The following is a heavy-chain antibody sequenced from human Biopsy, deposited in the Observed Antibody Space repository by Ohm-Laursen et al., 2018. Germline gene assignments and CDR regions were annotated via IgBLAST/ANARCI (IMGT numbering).Heavy chain of an antibody. D-gene: IGHD7-27*01. CDR3: ARLTGDPSY. CDR2: IYYTGHT. Sequence: SETLSLTWTVSGGSIKSYYWNWIRQSPGKGLVGIGFIYYTGHTNYNPSLKSRATISVDTSKNQFSLKVISVTAADTAVYYRARLTGDPSYWGQGILVTVSS. V-gene: IGHV4-59*13. J-gene: IGHJ4*02. CDR1: GGSIKSYY.